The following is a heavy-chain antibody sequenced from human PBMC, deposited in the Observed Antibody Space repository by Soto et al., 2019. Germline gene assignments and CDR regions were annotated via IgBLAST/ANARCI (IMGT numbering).Heavy chain of an antibody. CDR3: GRESMAGWVDY. CDR1: GDSVSSNSAV. J-gene: IGHJ4*02. V-gene: IGHV6-1*01. CDR2: TYFRSKWFS. D-gene: IGHD6-19*01. Sequence: QTLSLTCAISGDSVSSNSAVWNWIRQSPSRGLEWLGRTYFRSKWFSDYAVSVKSRITINPDTSKNQFSLQLNSVTPEDTAVYYCGRESMAGWVDYWGQGALVTSPQ.